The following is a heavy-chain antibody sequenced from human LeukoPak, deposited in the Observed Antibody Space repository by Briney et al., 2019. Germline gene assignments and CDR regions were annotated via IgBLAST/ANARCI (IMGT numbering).Heavy chain of an antibody. CDR3: ARHGYCSSTSCNDY. D-gene: IGHD2-2*01. CDR2: INHSGST. J-gene: IGHJ4*02. V-gene: IGHV4-34*01. Sequence: SETLSLTCAVYGGSFSGYYWSWIRQPPGKGLEWIGEINHSGSTNYNPSLKSRVTISVDTSKNQSSLKLSSVTAADTAVYYCARHGYCSSTSCNDYWGQGTLVTVSS. CDR1: GGSFSGYY.